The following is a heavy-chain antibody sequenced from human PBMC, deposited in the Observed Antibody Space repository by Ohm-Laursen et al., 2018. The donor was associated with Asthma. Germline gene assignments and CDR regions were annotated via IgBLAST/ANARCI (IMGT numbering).Heavy chain of an antibody. V-gene: IGHV3-23*01. CDR3: AKRYLLTGGGHFDY. Sequence: SLRLSCAASGFTFSSYAMSWVRQAPGKGLEWVSGISSSGGSTYYADNVKGRFTISRDNSQNTVYLQMNSLRAEDTAVYYCAKRYLLTGGGHFDYWGQGTLVTVSS. J-gene: IGHJ4*02. CDR1: GFTFSSYA. CDR2: ISSSGGST. D-gene: IGHD1-20*01.